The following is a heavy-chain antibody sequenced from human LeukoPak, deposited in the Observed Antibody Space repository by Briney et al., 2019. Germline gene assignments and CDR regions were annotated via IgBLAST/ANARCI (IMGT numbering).Heavy chain of an antibody. CDR3: AKGTYDSSGYYYNY. J-gene: IGHJ4*02. V-gene: IGHV3-30-3*02. D-gene: IGHD3-22*01. CDR2: ISYDGSNK. Sequence: GESLSLSCAASGFTFSSYAMHWVRQAPGKGLEWVAVISYDGSNKYYADSVKGRFTISRDNSKNTLYLQMNSLRAEDTAVYYCAKGTYDSSGYYYNYWGQGTLVTVSS. CDR1: GFTFSSYA.